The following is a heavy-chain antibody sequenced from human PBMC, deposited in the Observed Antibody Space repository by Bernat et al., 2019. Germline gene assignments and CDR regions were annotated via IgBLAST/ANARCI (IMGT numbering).Heavy chain of an antibody. D-gene: IGHD3-22*01. CDR1: GFTFSSYA. J-gene: IGHJ3*02. CDR2: ISYDGSNK. CDR3: ARDGPAPYYDSSGYWGSAFDI. Sequence: QVQLVESGGGVVQPGRSLRLSCAASGFTFSSYAMHWVRQAPGKGLEWVAVISYDGSNKYYADSVKGRFTISRDNSKNTLYLQMNSLRAEDTAVYYCARDGPAPYYDSSGYWGSAFDIRGQGTMVTVSS. V-gene: IGHV3-30-3*01.